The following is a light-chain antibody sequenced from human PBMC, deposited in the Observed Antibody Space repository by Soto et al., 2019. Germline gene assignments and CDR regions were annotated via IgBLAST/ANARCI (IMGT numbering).Light chain of an antibody. V-gene: IGLV2-14*03. CDR1: SSDVGGYNY. Sequence: QSALTQPASVSGSPGQSITISCTRTSSDVGGYNYVSWYQQHPGKAPKLMIYDVSDRPSGVSNRFSASKSGNTASLTISGLQAEDEADYYCCSYTSSSTPWVFGTGTKVTVL. J-gene: IGLJ1*01. CDR2: DVS. CDR3: CSYTSSSTPWV.